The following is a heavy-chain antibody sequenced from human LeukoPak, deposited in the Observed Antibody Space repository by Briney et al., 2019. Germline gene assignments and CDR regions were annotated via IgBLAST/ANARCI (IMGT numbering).Heavy chain of an antibody. Sequence: PSETLSLTCAVSGGSISSSNWWSWVRQPPGKGLEWIGRIFHSGTTDYKTSLKGRVTISVDRSKNQFSLTLTSVTAADTAVYYCARLTPTTLSLYYYYMDVWGKGTTVTVSS. CDR1: GGSISSSNW. CDR3: ARLTPTTLSLYYYYMDV. V-gene: IGHV4-4*02. J-gene: IGHJ6*03. CDR2: IFHSGTT. D-gene: IGHD2/OR15-2a*01.